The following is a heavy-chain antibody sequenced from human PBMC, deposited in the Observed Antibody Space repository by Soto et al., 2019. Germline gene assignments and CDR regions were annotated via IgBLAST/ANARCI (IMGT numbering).Heavy chain of an antibody. CDR2: FTSGGST. D-gene: IGHD6-19*01. CDR1: GFIFSNYA. CDR3: ARTDKYNSQSSGWANSFAY. J-gene: IGHJ4*02. Sequence: EVQLLESGGDLVQPGGSLRLSCAASGFIFSNYAMTWVRQAPGKGPEWVSTFTSGGSTYYRETVKSRFTISRDNSKNTLYLQRNSLRAEDTDVYYCARTDKYNSQSSGWANSFAYWGQGTVVTVSS. V-gene: IGHV3-23*01.